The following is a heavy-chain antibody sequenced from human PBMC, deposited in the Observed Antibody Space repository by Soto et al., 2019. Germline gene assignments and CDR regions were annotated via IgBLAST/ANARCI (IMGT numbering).Heavy chain of an antibody. J-gene: IGHJ6*02. CDR1: GGSISSGGYY. D-gene: IGHD2-15*01. V-gene: IGHV4-31*03. CDR2: IYYSGST. Sequence: QVQLQESGPGLVKPSQTLSLTCTVSGGSISSGGYYWSWIRQHPGKGLEWIGYIYYSGSTYYNPSRKSRLTISVDTSKNQSPLKMSSVTAASTAVYYCARAPGGRSKARWGMDVWGQGTTVTVSS. CDR3: ARAPGGRSKARWGMDV.